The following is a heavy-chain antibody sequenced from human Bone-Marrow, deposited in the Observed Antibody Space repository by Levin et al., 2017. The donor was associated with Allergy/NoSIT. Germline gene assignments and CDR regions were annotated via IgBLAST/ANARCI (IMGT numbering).Heavy chain of an antibody. CDR3: AREVVLGETNYYYSGMGA. CDR1: GFTFSGYA. V-gene: IGHV3-23*01. D-gene: IGHD2-15*01. J-gene: IGHJ6*02. CDR2: VSGSTART. Sequence: GGSLRLSCLASGFTFSGYAMSWVRQAPGKGLEWVSSVSGSTARTNYADSVRGRFTSSRDNSKNMLYLQMTSLRAEDTAVYYCAREVVLGETNYYYSGMGAWGQGTTVIVSS.